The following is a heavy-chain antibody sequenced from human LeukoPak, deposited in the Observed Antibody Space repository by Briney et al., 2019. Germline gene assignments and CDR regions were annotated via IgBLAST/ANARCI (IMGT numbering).Heavy chain of an antibody. CDR2: ISYDGSNK. J-gene: IGHJ4*02. D-gene: IGHD3-10*01. CDR3: ARAWSGSYYNGFDY. V-gene: IGHV3-30*03. CDR1: GFTFSSYG. Sequence: GGSLRLSCAASGFTFSSYGMHWVRQAPGKGLEWVAVISYDGSNKYYADSVKGRFTISRDNSKNTLYLQMNSLRAEDTAVYYCARAWSGSYYNGFDYWGQGTLVTVSS.